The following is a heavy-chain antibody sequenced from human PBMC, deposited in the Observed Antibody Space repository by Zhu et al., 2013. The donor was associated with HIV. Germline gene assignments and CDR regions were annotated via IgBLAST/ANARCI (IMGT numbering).Heavy chain of an antibody. Sequence: QVQLVQSGVEVKKPGASLKVSCKASGYTFSSYDINWVRQATGQGLELMGWMNPKSGNTGNIQKFQGRVTMTRNTSISTAYMELSSLTSEDTAVYYCARGRRWELAGGMDVWGQGTTVIVSS. CDR2: MNPKSGNT. CDR3: ARGRRWELAGGMDV. CDR1: GYTFSSYD. V-gene: IGHV1-8*01. D-gene: IGHD1-7*01. J-gene: IGHJ6*02.